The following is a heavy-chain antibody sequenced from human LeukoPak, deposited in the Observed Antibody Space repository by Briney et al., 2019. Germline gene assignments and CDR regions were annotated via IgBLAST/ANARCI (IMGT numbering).Heavy chain of an antibody. V-gene: IGHV1-69*02. J-gene: IGHJ3*02. D-gene: IGHD3-3*01. Sequence: SVKVSCKASGGTFRSYTISWVRQAPGQGLEWMGRIIPILGIANYAQKFQGRVTITADKSTSTAYMELSSLRSEDTAVYYCARVYGGSGYAFDIWGQGTMVTVSS. CDR1: GGTFRSYT. CDR3: ARVYGGSGYAFDI. CDR2: IIPILGIA.